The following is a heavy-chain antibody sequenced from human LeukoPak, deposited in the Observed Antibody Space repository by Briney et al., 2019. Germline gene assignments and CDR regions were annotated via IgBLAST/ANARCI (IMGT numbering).Heavy chain of an antibody. CDR2: IYHSGST. CDR1: GGSISSGGYS. Sequence: SQTLSLTCAVSGGSISSGGYSWSWIRQPPGKGLEWIGYIYHSGSTYYNPSLKSRVSMSVDTSRNLFFLNLTSVTAADTGVYFCVRERLYTSSWGFQFWGQGALVSVSS. CDR3: VRERLYTSSWGFQF. V-gene: IGHV4-30-2*01. J-gene: IGHJ1*01. D-gene: IGHD6-13*01.